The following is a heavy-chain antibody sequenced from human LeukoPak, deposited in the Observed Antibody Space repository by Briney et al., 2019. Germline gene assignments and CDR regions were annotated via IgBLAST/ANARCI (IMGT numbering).Heavy chain of an antibody. J-gene: IGHJ4*02. CDR3: ARGPSGYHHP. V-gene: IGHV3-66*01. CDR2: IYSGGST. Sequence: GGSLILSCAASGFTVSSNYMTWVRQAPGKGLEWVSLIYSGGSTYYADSVKGRLTISRDNSKNTLYLQMNSLRAEDTAVYYCARGPSGYHHPGGQGTLVTVSS. CDR1: GFTVSSNY. D-gene: IGHD5-18*01.